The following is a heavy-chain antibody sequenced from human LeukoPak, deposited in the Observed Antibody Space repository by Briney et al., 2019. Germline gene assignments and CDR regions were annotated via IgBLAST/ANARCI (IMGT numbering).Heavy chain of an antibody. Sequence: ASVRVSCRDSGYTFTVYYMQWGRQAPGQGREWGGWINPNSGRTNYAQKFQGRVTMTRDTSISTAYMELSRLRSDDTAVYYCASRVPYYDFWSGPFDYWGQGTLVTVSS. CDR2: INPNSGRT. CDR3: ASRVPYYDFWSGPFDY. V-gene: IGHV1-2*02. J-gene: IGHJ4*02. D-gene: IGHD3-3*01. CDR1: GYTFTVYY.